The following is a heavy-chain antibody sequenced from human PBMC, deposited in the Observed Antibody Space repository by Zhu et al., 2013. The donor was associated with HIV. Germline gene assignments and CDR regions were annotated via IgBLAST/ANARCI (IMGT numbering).Heavy chain of an antibody. Sequence: QVQLQESGPGLVKPSETLSLTCTVSGGSVSSGSYYWSWIRQPPGKGLEWIGSIYYSGHTYYNPSLKSRVTISVDTSKNQFSLKLSSVTAADTAVYYCARKYYYDSSGYSYNWFDPWGQGTLVTVSS. CDR3: ARKYYYDSSGYSYNWFDP. CDR1: GGSVSSGSYY. CDR2: IYYSGHT. V-gene: IGHV4-39*07. J-gene: IGHJ5*02. D-gene: IGHD3-22*01.